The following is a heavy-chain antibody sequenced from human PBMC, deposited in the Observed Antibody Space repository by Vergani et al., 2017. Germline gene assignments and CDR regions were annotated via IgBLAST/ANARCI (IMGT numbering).Heavy chain of an antibody. V-gene: IGHV1-69*02. Sequence: QVQLVQSGAEVKKPGSSVKVSCKASGGTFSSYTISWVRQAPGQGLEWMGRIIPILGIANYAQKFQGRVTITADKSTSTAYMELSSLRSEDTAVDYCAIAKETAMVTWCYGMDVWGQGTTVTVSS. CDR3: AIAKETAMVTWCYGMDV. J-gene: IGHJ6*02. CDR2: IIPILGIA. D-gene: IGHD5-18*01. CDR1: GGTFSSYT.